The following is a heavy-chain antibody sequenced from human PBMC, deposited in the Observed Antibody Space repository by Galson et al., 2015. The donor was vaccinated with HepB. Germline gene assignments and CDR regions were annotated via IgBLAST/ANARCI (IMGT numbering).Heavy chain of an antibody. J-gene: IGHJ4*02. CDR3: AHRPGGGGDYDFWSGYYPSYAFVGFDY. CDR1: GFSLSTSGVG. CDR2: IYWDDDK. V-gene: IGHV2-5*02. Sequence: PALVKPTQTLTLTCTFSGFSLSTSGVGVGWIRQPPGKALEWLALIYWDDDKRYSPSLKSRLTITKDTSKNQVVLTMTNMDPVDTATYYCAHRPGGGGDYDFWSGYYPSYAFVGFDYWGQGTLVTVSS. D-gene: IGHD3-3*01.